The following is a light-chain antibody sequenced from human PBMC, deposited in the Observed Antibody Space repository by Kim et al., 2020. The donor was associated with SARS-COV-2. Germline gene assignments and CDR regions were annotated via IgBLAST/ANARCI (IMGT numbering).Light chain of an antibody. V-gene: IGLV1-51*01. J-gene: IGLJ3*02. CDR2: DNN. Sequence: QSVLTQPPSVSAAPGQKVTISCSGSRSNIGSNPVSWYQQFPGTAPKLITYDNNKRPSGIPDRFSSSKSGTSATLGITGLRTGDGADYYCATWDSSLSVGVFGGGTKVTVL. CDR1: RSNIGSNP. CDR3: ATWDSSLSVGV.